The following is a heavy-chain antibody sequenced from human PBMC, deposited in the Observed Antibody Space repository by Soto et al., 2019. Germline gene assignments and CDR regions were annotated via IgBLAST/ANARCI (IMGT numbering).Heavy chain of an antibody. CDR3: ATSQKGYNWNYFDH. D-gene: IGHD1-20*01. CDR1: GGSISGSYYY. J-gene: IGHJ4*02. Sequence: PSETLSLTCAVSGGSISGSYYYWAWLRQSPGKGPEWIGSVFYTGFTSYNPSLESRVSVSVDTSKRQFSLKLSAVTAADPAVYYCATSQKGYNWNYFDHWGQGALVTVSS. CDR2: VFYTGFT. V-gene: IGHV4-39*01.